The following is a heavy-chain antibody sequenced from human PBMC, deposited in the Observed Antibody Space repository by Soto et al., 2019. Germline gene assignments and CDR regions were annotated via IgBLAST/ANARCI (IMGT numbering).Heavy chain of an antibody. J-gene: IGHJ3*01. CDR3: ASLDVVGHNNRRVIDFEF. D-gene: IGHD2-15*01. Sequence: GESLKISCKGSGHIFTTYWISWVRQMSGKGLEWMGTIDPSDSYTNYSPSFRGHVSISVDKSISTAYLQWSSLKASDTALYYCASLDVVGHNNRRVIDFEFWGQGTMVTVSS. CDR1: GHIFTTYW. CDR2: IDPSDSYT. V-gene: IGHV5-10-1*01.